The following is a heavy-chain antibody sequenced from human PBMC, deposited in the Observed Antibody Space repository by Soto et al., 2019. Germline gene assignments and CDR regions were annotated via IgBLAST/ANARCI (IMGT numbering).Heavy chain of an antibody. J-gene: IGHJ3*02. CDR3: AKDTAMDPHAFDI. CDR2: ISACNGNT. V-gene: IGHV1-18*01. D-gene: IGHD5-18*01. CDR1: GYTFTSYG. Sequence: GASVKVSCKASGYTFTSYGISWVRQAPGQGLEWMGWISACNGNTNYAQKLQGRVTMTTDTSTSTAYMELRSLRSDDTAVYYCAKDTAMDPHAFDIWGQGTMVTVSS.